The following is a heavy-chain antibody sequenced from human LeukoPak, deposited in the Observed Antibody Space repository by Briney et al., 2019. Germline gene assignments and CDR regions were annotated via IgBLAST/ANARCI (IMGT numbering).Heavy chain of an antibody. CDR2: IYYSGST. CDR3: ARGRVRGYCSSTSCYYYYGMDV. D-gene: IGHD2-2*01. Sequence: SETLSLTCTVSGGSISSYYWSWIRQPPGKGLEWIGYIYYSGSTNYNPSLKSRVTISVDTSKNQFSLKLSSVTAADTAVYYCARGRVRGYCSSTSCYYYYGMDVWGQGTTVTVSS. J-gene: IGHJ6*02. V-gene: IGHV4-59*12. CDR1: GGSISSYY.